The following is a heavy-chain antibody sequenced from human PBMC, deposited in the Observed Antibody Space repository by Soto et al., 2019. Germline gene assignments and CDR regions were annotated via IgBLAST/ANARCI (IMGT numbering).Heavy chain of an antibody. CDR1: GCTFSRYT. Sequence: PGGSLRLSGSTSGCTFSRYTLHWVRQAPGKGLEYVSAISSNGLNTYYADSVKGRFTISRDNSKNTLYLQMSSLRTEDTAVYYCVKAVINHHASNGSW. CDR2: ISSNGLNT. V-gene: IGHV3-64D*06. D-gene: IGHD2-8*01. J-gene: IGHJ5*01. CDR3: VKAVINHHASNGS.